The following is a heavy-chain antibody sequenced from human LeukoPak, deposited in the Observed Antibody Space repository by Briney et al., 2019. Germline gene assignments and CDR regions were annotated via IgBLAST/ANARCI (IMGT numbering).Heavy chain of an antibody. CDR3: AKSLGVGGYTRYKGFDQ. V-gene: IGHV3-23*01. D-gene: IGHD3-16*02. Sequence: GGSLRLSCAASGFTFNSFAMNWVRQAPGEWLEWVSSISGSDGTSHYADFVKGRFTISRDNSKNTLYLQMNSLRAEDTAAYYCAKSLGVGGYTRYKGFDQWGQGTLVVVSS. J-gene: IGHJ4*02. CDR1: GFTFNSFA. CDR2: ISGSDGTS.